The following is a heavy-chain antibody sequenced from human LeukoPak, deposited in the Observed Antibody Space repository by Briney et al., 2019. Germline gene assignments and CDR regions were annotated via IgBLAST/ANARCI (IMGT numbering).Heavy chain of an antibody. CDR3: AGPTCLRGGYCSTNS. J-gene: IGHJ4*02. D-gene: IGHD2-2*01. V-gene: IGHV3-7*05. CDR1: GFTFSNYW. CDR2: IKQDGSEK. Sequence: PGGSLRLSCGASGFTFSNYWMTWVRQAPGKGLEWVANIKQDGSEKYYVDSVKGRFTIARDNAKKSLYLQMDSLRAEDTAVYYCAGPTCLRGGYCSTNSWGQGTLVTVSS.